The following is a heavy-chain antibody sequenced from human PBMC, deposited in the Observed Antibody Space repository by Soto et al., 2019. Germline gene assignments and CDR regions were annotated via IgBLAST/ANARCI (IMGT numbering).Heavy chain of an antibody. Sequence: GGSLRLSCAASGFTFSSYGMHWVRQAPGKGLEWVADIWYDGSNKYYADSVKDQFTISRDNSKNTLYIQMNSLRAEDTAVYYCARYGYCSGGSCYSVPVFDYWGQGTLGTVSS. J-gene: IGHJ4*02. CDR1: GFTFSSYG. V-gene: IGHV3-33*01. CDR3: ARYGYCSGGSCYSVPVFDY. CDR2: IWYDGSNK. D-gene: IGHD2-15*01.